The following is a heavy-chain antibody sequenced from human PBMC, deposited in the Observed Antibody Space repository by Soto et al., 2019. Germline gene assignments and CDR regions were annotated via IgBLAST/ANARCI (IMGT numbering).Heavy chain of an antibody. Sequence: QVQLVQSGAEVKKPGASVKVSCKASGYTFTNYGIHWVRQAPGQGLEWMGGIITNIGNTNYAQKLQGRVTMTRDKATSTVYLDLNSLRFDDTALYYCARDSDDSSWSPPVNFHHWGQGTPVTVSS. CDR1: GYTFTNYG. CDR2: IITNIGNT. CDR3: ARDSDDSSWSPPVNFHH. V-gene: IGHV1-18*01. D-gene: IGHD6-6*01. J-gene: IGHJ1*01.